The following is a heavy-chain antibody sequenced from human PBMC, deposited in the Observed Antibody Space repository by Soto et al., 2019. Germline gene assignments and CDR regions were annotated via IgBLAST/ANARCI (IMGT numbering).Heavy chain of an antibody. J-gene: IGHJ6*02. CDR2: ISGGGGST. CDR1: GFTFSGYA. Sequence: EVQLLESGGGLVQPGGSLRLSCAASGFTFSGYAMNWVRQAPGKGLEWVSAISGGGGSTYYADSVKGRFTFSRDNSKNTRYLQMNSLRAEDTAVYYCAKDTKAGYYDCWSGHYYYYGMDVWGQGTTVTVSS. D-gene: IGHD3-3*01. V-gene: IGHV3-23*01. CDR3: AKDTKAGYYDCWSGHYYYYGMDV.